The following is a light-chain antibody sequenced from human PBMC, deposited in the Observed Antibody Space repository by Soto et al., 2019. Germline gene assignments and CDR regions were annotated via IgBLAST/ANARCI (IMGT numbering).Light chain of an antibody. CDR1: SSDVGSYNL. V-gene: IGLV2-23*02. J-gene: IGLJ3*02. CDR3: SSYAGIFTFEV. CDR2: EVS. Sequence: QSVLTQPASVSGSPGQSITISCTGTSSDVGSYNLVSWYQQHPGKAPKLMVYEVSKRPSGVSNRFSGSKSGNTASLTISGLQAVVFAVYYCSSYAGIFTFEVFGPGSK.